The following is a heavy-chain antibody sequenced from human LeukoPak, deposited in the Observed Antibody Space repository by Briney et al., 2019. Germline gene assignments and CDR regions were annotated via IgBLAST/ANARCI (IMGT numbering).Heavy chain of an antibody. D-gene: IGHD4-23*01. CDR1: GFPFSSYA. J-gene: IGHJ4*02. CDR2: ISYDGSNK. Sequence: GGSLSLSCAASGFPFSSYAMHWVRQAPGKGLEWVAVISYDGSNKYYADSVKGRFTISRDNSKNTLYLQMNSLRAEDTAVYYCARVTPLQHSDYWGQGTLVTVSS. CDR3: ARVTPLQHSDY. V-gene: IGHV3-30-3*01.